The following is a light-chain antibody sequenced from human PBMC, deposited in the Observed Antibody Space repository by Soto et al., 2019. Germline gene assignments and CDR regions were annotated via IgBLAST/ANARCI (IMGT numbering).Light chain of an antibody. CDR2: YVS. CDR1: QSVGSK. V-gene: IGKV3-15*01. Sequence: EIVMTQSPATLSVSPGERASLSCRASQSVGSKLAWYQHKPGQAPRLLIYYVSTRATGFPARFSGSGSGTDFTLTIISLQPEDFAVYYCQHYNNWPPFTFGPGTKVDIK. CDR3: QHYNNWPPFT. J-gene: IGKJ3*01.